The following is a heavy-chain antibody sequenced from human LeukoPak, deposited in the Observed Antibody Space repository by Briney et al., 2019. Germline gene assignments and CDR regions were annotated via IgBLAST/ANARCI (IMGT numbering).Heavy chain of an antibody. CDR3: ARGLEGNYYGSGSYFNWFEP. CDR2: ISYDGSNK. V-gene: IGHV3-30*04. Sequence: GGSLRLSCAASGFTFSSYAMHWVRQAPGKGLEVVAVISYDGSNKYYADSVKGRFTISRDNSKNTLYLQMTRLRAEDTAVYYCARGLEGNYYGSGSYFNWFEPWGPGALVTVSP. D-gene: IGHD3-10*01. J-gene: IGHJ5*02. CDR1: GFTFSSYA.